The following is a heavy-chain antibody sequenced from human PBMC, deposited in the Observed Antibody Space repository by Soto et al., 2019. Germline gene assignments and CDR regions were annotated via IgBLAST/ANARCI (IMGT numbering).Heavy chain of an antibody. CDR1: GYSFTSYW. D-gene: IGHD3-22*01. V-gene: IGHV5-10-1*01. CDR3: ARPLNTSGYLFYYGMDV. CDR2: IDPSDSYT. J-gene: IGHJ6*02. Sequence: PGESLKISCKGSGYSFTSYWISWVRQMPGKGLEWMGRIDPSDSYTNYSPSFQGHVTISADKSISTAYLQWSSLKASDTAMYYCARPLNTSGYLFYYGMDVWGQGTTVTV.